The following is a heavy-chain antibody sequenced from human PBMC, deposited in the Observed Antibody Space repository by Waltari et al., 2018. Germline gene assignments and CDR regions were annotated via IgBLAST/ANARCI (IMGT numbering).Heavy chain of an antibody. D-gene: IGHD4-17*01. V-gene: IGHV4-30-4*08. J-gene: IGHJ4*02. Sequence: QVELLESGPGLVKPSRTLFLTCTVSDDSLNSRDFYWNWIRQPPGQGLEFVGYISHTGTACSNPSLKGRVTISMDTSKRQFSLKLNSVTAADTAVYYCARGGAAVTRPFDYWGQGTLVTVSS. CDR1: DDSLNSRDFY. CDR2: ISHTGTA. CDR3: ARGGAAVTRPFDY.